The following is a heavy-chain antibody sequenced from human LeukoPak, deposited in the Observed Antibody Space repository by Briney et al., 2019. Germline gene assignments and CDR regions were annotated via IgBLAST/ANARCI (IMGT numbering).Heavy chain of an antibody. CDR2: IYGSSRT. V-gene: IGHV3-66*01. J-gene: IGHJ4*02. Sequence: GGSLRLSPAGSGFIVSSNYMSWVRQAAGKGLEWVSVIYGSSRTYYADSVKGRFTISRDNSKNTVYLQVDSLRAEDTAVYYCARDRADGYNYGDYFDNWGQGTLVTVSS. D-gene: IGHD5-18*01. CDR3: ARDRADGYNYGDYFDN. CDR1: GFIVSSNY.